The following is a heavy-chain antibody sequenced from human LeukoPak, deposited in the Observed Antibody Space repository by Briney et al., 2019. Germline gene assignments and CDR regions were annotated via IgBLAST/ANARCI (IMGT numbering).Heavy chain of an antibody. CDR3: ARGDFWSGYPTY. CDR1: GFTVSSNY. D-gene: IGHD3-3*01. CDR2: IYSGSST. V-gene: IGHV3-53*01. J-gene: IGHJ4*02. Sequence: GGSLRLSCAASGFTVSSNYMSWVRQAPGKGLEWVSVIYSGSSTYYADSVKGRFTISRDNSKNTLYLQMNSLRAEDTAVYYCARGDFWSGYPTYWGQGTLVTVSS.